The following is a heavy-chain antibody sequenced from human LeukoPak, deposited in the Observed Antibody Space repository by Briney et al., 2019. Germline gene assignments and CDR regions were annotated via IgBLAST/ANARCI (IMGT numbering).Heavy chain of an antibody. CDR3: ARDRAYCSSTSCFNWFDP. D-gene: IGHD2-2*01. V-gene: IGHV1-69*13. CDR1: GGPFSSSA. J-gene: IGHJ5*02. Sequence: ASVKVSCKASGGPFSSSAISWVRQAPGQGLGWMGGIIPIFPTPNYAQKFHGRVTITADESTSTAYMELSSLSSEDTAVYYCARDRAYCSSTSCFNWFDPWGQGTLVTVSS. CDR2: IIPIFPTP.